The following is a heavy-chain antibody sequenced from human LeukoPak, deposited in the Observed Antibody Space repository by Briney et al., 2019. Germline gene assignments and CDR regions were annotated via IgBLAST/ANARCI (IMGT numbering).Heavy chain of an antibody. CDR3: ASDYYDSSGYYRFDP. J-gene: IGHJ5*02. CDR1: GGTFSSYA. Sequence: ASVKVSCKASGGTFSSYAISWVRQAPGQGLEWMGGIIPIFGTANYAQKFQGRVTITTDESTSTAYMELSSLRSEDTAVYYCASDYYDSSGYYRFDPWGQGTLLTVSS. V-gene: IGHV1-69*05. D-gene: IGHD3-22*01. CDR2: IIPIFGTA.